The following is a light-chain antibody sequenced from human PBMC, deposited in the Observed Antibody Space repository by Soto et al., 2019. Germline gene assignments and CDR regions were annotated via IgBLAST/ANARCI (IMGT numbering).Light chain of an antibody. Sequence: QSVLTQPPSASGTPGQRVTISCSGSNSNIGSKTVNWYQHLPGTAPKLLIYSNHHRPSGVPDRFSASNSGTSASLAISGLQSEDEADYYCSTWDDSLNGVVFGGGTKLTVL. CDR3: STWDDSLNGVV. J-gene: IGLJ2*01. V-gene: IGLV1-44*01. CDR1: NSNIGSKT. CDR2: SNH.